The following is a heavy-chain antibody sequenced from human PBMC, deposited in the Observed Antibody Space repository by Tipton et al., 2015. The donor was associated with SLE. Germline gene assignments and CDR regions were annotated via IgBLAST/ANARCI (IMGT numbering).Heavy chain of an antibody. J-gene: IGHJ6*02. D-gene: IGHD6-6*01. CDR1: GGSISSYY. CDR2: IYYSGST. CDR3: ARGGLSSSSAYGMDV. Sequence: TLSLTCTVSGGSISSYYWSWIRQPPGKGLEWIGYIYYSGSTNYNPSLKSRVTISVDTSKNQFSLKLSSVTAADTAVYYCARGGLSSSSAYGMDVWGQGPIGH. V-gene: IGHV4-59*01.